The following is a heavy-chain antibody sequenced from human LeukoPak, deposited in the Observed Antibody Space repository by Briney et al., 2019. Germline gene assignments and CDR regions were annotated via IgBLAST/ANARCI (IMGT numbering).Heavy chain of an antibody. CDR1: GGSISSSSYY. CDR3: AREAPMADPYYFDY. Sequence: SETLSLTCTVSGGSISSSSYYWGWIRQPPGKGLEWIGSIYYSGSTYYNPSLKSRVTISVDTSKNQFSLKLSSVTAADTAVYYCAREAPMADPYYFDYWGQGTLVTVSS. V-gene: IGHV4-39*07. CDR2: IYYSGST. D-gene: IGHD5-24*01. J-gene: IGHJ4*02.